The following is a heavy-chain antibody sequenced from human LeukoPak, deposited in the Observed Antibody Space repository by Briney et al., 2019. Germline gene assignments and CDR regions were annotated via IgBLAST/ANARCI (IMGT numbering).Heavy chain of an antibody. CDR3: AKVKPRRGGVGYFDL. Sequence: ASVKVSCKASGYTFTSYGISWVRQAPGQGLEWMGWISAYNGNTNYAQKLQGRVTMTTDTSTSTAYMELRSLRSDDTAVYYCAKVKPRRGGVGYFDLWGRGTLVTVSS. D-gene: IGHD3-16*01. CDR1: GYTFTSYG. J-gene: IGHJ2*01. CDR2: ISAYNGNT. V-gene: IGHV1-18*01.